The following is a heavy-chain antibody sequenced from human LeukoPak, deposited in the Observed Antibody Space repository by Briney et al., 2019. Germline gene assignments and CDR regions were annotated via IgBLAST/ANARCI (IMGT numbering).Heavy chain of an antibody. CDR3: AKDMAAFYSSSFDY. J-gene: IGHJ4*02. D-gene: IGHD6-13*01. V-gene: IGHV3-21*04. Sequence: GGSLRLSCAASGFTFSSYSMNWVRQAPGKGLEWVSSISSSSSYIYYADSVKGRFTISRDNAKNSLYLQMNSLRAEDTALYYCAKDMAAFYSSSFDYWGQGTLVTVSS. CDR1: GFTFSSYS. CDR2: ISSSSSYI.